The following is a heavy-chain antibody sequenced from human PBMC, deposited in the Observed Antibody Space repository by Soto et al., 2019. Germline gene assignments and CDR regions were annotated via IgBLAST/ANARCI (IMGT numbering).Heavy chain of an antibody. Sequence: QVQLVQSGAEVKKPGASVKVSCKASGYTFSSYAINWVRQAPGQGLEWMGRISAYTFNTDYAQKFQGRVTMTADTSTATAYLELRSLRSDDTAVYYCGRDGDYDDNSGYTPLDSWGQGTLVTVSS. J-gene: IGHJ4*02. V-gene: IGHV1-18*01. CDR2: ISAYTFNT. CDR3: GRDGDYDDNSGYTPLDS. D-gene: IGHD3-22*01. CDR1: GYTFSSYA.